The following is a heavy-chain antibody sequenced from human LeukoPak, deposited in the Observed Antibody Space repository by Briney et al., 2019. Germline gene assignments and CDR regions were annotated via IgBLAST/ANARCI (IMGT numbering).Heavy chain of an antibody. V-gene: IGHV4-4*07. CDR1: GGSISSYY. D-gene: IGHD3-3*01. CDR2: IYTSGST. Sequence: SETLSLTCTVSGGSISSYYWSWIRQPAGKGLEWIGRIYTSGSTNYNPSLKSRVTMSVDTSKNQFSLKLNSVTAADTAVYYCARVATSGWYLDLWGRGTLVTVSS. J-gene: IGHJ2*01. CDR3: ARVATSGWYLDL.